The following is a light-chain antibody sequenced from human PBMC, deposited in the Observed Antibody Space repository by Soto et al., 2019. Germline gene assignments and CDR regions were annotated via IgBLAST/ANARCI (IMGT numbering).Light chain of an antibody. Sequence: EIVLTQSPATLSLSPGERATLSCRASQSVSSYLAWYQHKPGQVPRLLIYDASNRATGIPARFSGSGSGTDFTLPISSLEPEDVAIYYCQQRSSWPLSFGGGTNVDLK. CDR1: QSVSSY. J-gene: IGKJ4*01. CDR2: DAS. V-gene: IGKV3-11*01. CDR3: QQRSSWPLS.